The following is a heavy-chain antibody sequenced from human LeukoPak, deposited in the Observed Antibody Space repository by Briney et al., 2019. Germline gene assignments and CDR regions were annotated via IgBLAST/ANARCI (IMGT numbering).Heavy chain of an antibody. J-gene: IGHJ6*02. V-gene: IGHV1-2*04. CDR2: INPNSGGT. D-gene: IGHD3-3*01. CDR3: ARGGTIFGVVIFSHYYYGMDV. Sequence: ASVKVSCKASGYTFTDYYMHWVRQAPGQGLEWMGWINPNSGGTNYAQKFQGWVTMTRDTSFSTAYMELSRLRSDDTAVYYCARGGTIFGVVIFSHYYYGMDVWGQGTTVTVSS. CDR1: GYTFTDYY.